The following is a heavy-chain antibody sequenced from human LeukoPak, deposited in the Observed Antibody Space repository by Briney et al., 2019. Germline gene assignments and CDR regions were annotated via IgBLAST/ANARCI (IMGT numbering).Heavy chain of an antibody. Sequence: SVKVSCKASGGTFSSYAIGWVRQAPGQGLEWMGGIIPIFGTANYAQKFQGRVTITADESTSTAYMELSSLRSEDTAVYYCAAGYDVRYYYGMDVWGQGTTVTVSS. CDR2: IIPIFGTA. V-gene: IGHV1-69*13. J-gene: IGHJ6*02. CDR1: GGTFSSYA. CDR3: AAGYDVRYYYGMDV. D-gene: IGHD2-15*01.